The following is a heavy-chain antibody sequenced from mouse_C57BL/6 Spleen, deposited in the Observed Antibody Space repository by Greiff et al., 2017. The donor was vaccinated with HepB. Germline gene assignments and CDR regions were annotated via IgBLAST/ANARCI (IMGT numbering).Heavy chain of an antibody. CDR3: ARGGSNHEGYYAMDY. CDR2: INPNNGGT. V-gene: IGHV1-18*01. J-gene: IGHJ4*01. Sequence: EVQLQESGPELVKPGASVKIPCKASGYTFTDYNMDWVKQSHGKSLEWIGDINPNNGGTIYNQKFKGKATLTVDKSSSTAYMELRSLTSEDTAVYYCARGGSNHEGYYAMDYWGQGTSVTVSS. D-gene: IGHD2-5*01. CDR1: GYTFTDYN.